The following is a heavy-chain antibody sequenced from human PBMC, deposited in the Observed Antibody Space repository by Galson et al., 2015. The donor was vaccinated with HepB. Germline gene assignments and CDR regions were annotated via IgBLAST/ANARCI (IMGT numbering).Heavy chain of an antibody. J-gene: IGHJ4*02. V-gene: IGHV3-23*01. CDR1: GFTFSSYA. CDR2: ISGSGGST. Sequence: SLRLSCAASGFTFSSYAMSWVRQAPGKGLEWVSAISGSGGSTYYADSVKGRFTISRDNSKNTLYLQMNSLRAEDTAVYYCAKDPEGWSGELPIRGPFDYWGQGTLVTVSS. D-gene: IGHD3-10*01. CDR3: AKDPEGWSGELPIRGPFDY.